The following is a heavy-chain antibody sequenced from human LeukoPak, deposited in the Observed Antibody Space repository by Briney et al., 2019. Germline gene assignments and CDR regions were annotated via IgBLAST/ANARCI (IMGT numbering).Heavy chain of an antibody. J-gene: IGHJ4*02. Sequence: PGGSLRLSCAASGFTVSSNYMSWVRQAPGKGLEWVSVIYSGGSTYYADSVKGRFTISRDNSKSTLYLQMNSLRAEDTAVYYCARGFYCSGGSCYDVWGQGTLVTVSS. CDR2: IYSGGST. V-gene: IGHV3-53*01. CDR1: GFTVSSNY. CDR3: ARGFYCSGGSCYDV. D-gene: IGHD2-15*01.